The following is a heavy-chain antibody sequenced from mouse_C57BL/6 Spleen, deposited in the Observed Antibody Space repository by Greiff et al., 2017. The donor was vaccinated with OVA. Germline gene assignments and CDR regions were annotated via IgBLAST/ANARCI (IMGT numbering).Heavy chain of an antibody. J-gene: IGHJ3*01. V-gene: IGHV1-74*01. CDR3: AIRDSSGYWFAY. Sequence: VQLQQPGADLVKPGASVKVSCTASGYTFTSYWMHWVKQRPGQGLEWIGRIHPSDSDTNYTQKFKGKATLTVDTSSSTAYMQLSSLTSEDSAVYFCAIRDSSGYWFAYWGKGTLVTVSA. CDR1: GYTFTSYW. D-gene: IGHD3-2*01. CDR2: IHPSDSDT.